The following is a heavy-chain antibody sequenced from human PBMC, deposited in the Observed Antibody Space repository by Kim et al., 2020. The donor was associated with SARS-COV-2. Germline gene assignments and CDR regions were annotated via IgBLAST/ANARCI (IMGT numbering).Heavy chain of an antibody. V-gene: IGHV3-7*01. J-gene: IGHJ4*02. CDR1: GFTFSSYW. CDR3: ARGSDTYYDFWSGYWRPTSYFDY. Sequence: GGSLRLSCAASGFTFSSYWMSWVRQAPGKGLEWVANIKQDGSEKYYVDSVKGRFTISRDNAKNSLYLQMNSLRAEDTAVYYCARGSDTYYDFWSGYWRPTSYFDYWGRGTLVTVSS. CDR2: IKQDGSEK. D-gene: IGHD3-3*01.